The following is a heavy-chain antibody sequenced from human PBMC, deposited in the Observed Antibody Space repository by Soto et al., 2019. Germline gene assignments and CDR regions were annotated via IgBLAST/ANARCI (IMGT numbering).Heavy chain of an antibody. CDR3: ANDKRVVVQAAADAFDI. J-gene: IGHJ3*02. D-gene: IGHD2-2*01. V-gene: IGHV3-23*01. CDR1: GFTFSSYA. Sequence: HPGGSLRLSCAASGFTFSSYAMSWVRQAPGKGLEWVSAISGSGGSTYYADSVKGRFTISRDNSKNTLYLQMNSLRAEDTAVYYCANDKRVVVQAAADAFDIWGQGTMVTVSS. CDR2: ISGSGGST.